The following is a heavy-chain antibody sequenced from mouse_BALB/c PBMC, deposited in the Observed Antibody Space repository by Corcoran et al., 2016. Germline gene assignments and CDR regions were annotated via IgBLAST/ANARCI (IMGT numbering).Heavy chain of an antibody. CDR1: GYTFTIYV. V-gene: IGHV1S136*01. J-gene: IGHJ3*01. D-gene: IGHD1-1*01. CDR3: ARYEYYGSSSWFAY. CDR2: INPYNDGT. Sequence: EVQLQQSGPELVKPGASVKMSCKASGYTFTIYVMHWVKQKPGQGLEGIGYINPYNDGTKYNEKFKGKATLTSDKSSSTAYMELSSLTSEDSAVYYCARYEYYGSSSWFAYWGQGTLVTVSA.